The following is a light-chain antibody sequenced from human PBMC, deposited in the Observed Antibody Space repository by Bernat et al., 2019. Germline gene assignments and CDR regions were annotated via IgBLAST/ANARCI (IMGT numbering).Light chain of an antibody. CDR3: HQYNEWPRGT. J-gene: IGKJ1*01. CDR2: GAS. V-gene: IGKV3-15*01. CDR1: QSVSTY. Sequence: ETVMTQSPATLSVSSGERATLSCRASQSVSTYLAWYQQKPGQAPRLIMYGASTRATDIPARFSGRGSGTDFTLTISSLQSEDFAIYYCHQYNEWPRGTFGQGPKVEIK.